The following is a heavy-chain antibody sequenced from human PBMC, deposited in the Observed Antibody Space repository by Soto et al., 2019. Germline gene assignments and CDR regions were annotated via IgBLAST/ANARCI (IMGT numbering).Heavy chain of an antibody. CDR3: ARVGSGSYYMLRWFDP. CDR2: INYSGST. D-gene: IGHD3-10*01. J-gene: IGHJ5*02. Sequence: PSETLSLTCAVYGGSFSGYYWSWIRQPPGKGLEGIGEINYSGSTNYNPSLKGRVTISVDTSKNQFSLKLSSVTAADTAVYYCARVGSGSYYMLRWFDPWGQGTLVTVSS. CDR1: GGSFSGYY. V-gene: IGHV4-34*01.